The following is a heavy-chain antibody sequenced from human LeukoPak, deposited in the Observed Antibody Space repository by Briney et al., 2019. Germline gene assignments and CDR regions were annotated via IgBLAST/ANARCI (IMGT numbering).Heavy chain of an antibody. Sequence: GGSLRLSCAPSEFTFSNYWMSWVRQAPGKGLERVAHTKTDGSKEYYADSVKGRLSLSRDNAKNSLFVQMNNLTGEDTAVYLCGTKVAGDPDDYFDFWGQGTLVTVSS. D-gene: IGHD6-19*01. J-gene: IGHJ4*02. V-gene: IGHV3-7*01. CDR2: TKTDGSKE. CDR1: EFTFSNYW. CDR3: GTKVAGDPDDYFDF.